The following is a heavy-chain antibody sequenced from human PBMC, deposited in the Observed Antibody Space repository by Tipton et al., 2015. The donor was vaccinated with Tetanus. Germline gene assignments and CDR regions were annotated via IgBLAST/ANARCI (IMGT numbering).Heavy chain of an antibody. Sequence: SLRLSCAASGFTFSSYWMSWVRQAPGKGLEWVANIKQDGSEKYYVDSVKGRFTISRDNAKNSLYLQMNSLRAEDTAVYYCARGKNIFTIFGVVTPFDYWGQGTLVTVSS. CDR3: ARGKNIFTIFGVVTPFDY. CDR1: GFTFSSYW. J-gene: IGHJ4*02. CDR2: IKQDGSEK. V-gene: IGHV3-7*01. D-gene: IGHD3-3*01.